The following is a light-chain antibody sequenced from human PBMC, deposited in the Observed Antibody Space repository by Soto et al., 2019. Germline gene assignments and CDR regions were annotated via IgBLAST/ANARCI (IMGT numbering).Light chain of an antibody. CDR2: AAS. CDR3: QHSNSTPRT. J-gene: IGKJ1*01. CDR1: QSISSY. V-gene: IGKV1-39*01. Sequence: QTTHSRFSLCHFVGDWASFTCRASQSISSYLDWYQQKPGKAPKLLIYAASSLQSGVPSRLSGSGSGTDFTLTISSLQPEDFATYYCQHSNSTPRTFGQGTKVDIK.